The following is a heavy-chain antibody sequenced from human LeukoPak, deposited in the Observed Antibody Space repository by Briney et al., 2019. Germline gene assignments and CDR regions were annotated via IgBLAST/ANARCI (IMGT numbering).Heavy chain of an antibody. CDR2: MSTNGVAT. V-gene: IGHV3-23*01. CDR1: GFTFSSYA. J-gene: IGHJ3*02. CDR3: VKERSPFDAFDI. Sequence: GGSLRLSCAASGFTFSSYAMSWVRQAPGKGLEWVSTMSTNGVATYYADSVKGRFTFSRDNSKNTLSLQMNSLRAEDTALYYCVKERSPFDAFDIWGQGTMVTVSS.